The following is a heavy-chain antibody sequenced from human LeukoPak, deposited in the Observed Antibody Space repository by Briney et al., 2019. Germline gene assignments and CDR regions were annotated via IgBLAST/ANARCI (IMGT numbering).Heavy chain of an antibody. CDR3: ARMTTVIVLFDY. D-gene: IGHD4-17*01. J-gene: IGHJ4*02. CDR1: GFTFSDYS. CDR2: INSDGKTT. V-gene: IGHV3-48*01. Sequence: GGSLRLSCAASGFTFSDYSMNWVRQAPGKGLEDLSYINSDGKTTWYADSVKGRFTASRDNAKNSLYLQMNSLRVEDTAVYYCARMTTVIVLFDYWGQGTLVTVSS.